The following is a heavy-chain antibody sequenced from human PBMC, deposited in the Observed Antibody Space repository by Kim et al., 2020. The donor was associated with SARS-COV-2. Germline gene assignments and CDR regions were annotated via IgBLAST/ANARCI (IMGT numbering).Heavy chain of an antibody. V-gene: IGHV4-39*01. CDR2: IYNSGNT. D-gene: IGHD3-10*01. CDR1: GGSISSDTFC. J-gene: IGHJ5*02. CDR3: ARHYYAGSRSYRGFDP. Sequence: SETLSLTCTVSGGSISSDTFCWGWIRQPPGKGLEWIGSIYNSGNTNYNPSLRSRVTISMDTTTNQFSLMLTSVTAADTALYYCARHYYAGSRSYRGFDPWGQGSLVTVSS.